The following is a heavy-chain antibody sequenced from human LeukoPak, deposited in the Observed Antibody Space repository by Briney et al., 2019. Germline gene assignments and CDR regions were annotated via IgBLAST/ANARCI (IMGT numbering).Heavy chain of an antibody. V-gene: IGHV4-38-2*02. CDR2: IYCSGST. J-gene: IGHJ6*03. D-gene: IGHD4-17*01. CDR1: NYSIGNSLY. CDR3: ARGTYGYYMDV. Sequence: SETLSLTCSGSNYSIGNSLYWGWLRQPPGKGLEWIGSIYCSGSTFYNPSLKSRVTISLDTSKNQFSLKLSSVTAADTAVYFCARGTYGYYMDVWGKGTTVTVSS.